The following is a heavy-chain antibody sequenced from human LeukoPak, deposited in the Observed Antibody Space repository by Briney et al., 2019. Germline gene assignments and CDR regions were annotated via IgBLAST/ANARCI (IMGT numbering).Heavy chain of an antibody. V-gene: IGHV4-4*07. J-gene: IGHJ5*02. CDR2: IYTSGST. CDR1: GGSISSYF. CDR3: ARNEIPMVRGVILGFDP. Sequence: SETLSLTCTVSGGSISSYFGSWIRQPAGRGVEWIGRIYTSGSTNYNPSLQRRVTISVDTSKNPFSLKLSSVTAADTAVYYCARNEIPMVRGVILGFDPWGQGTLVTVSS. D-gene: IGHD3-10*01.